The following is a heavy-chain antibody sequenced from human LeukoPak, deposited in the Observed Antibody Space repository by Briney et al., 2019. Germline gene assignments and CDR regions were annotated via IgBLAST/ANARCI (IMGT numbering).Heavy chain of an antibody. V-gene: IGHV4-59*01. Sequence: SETLSLTCTVSGGSLSSYYWRWIRQPPGKGLEWIGYIYYSGSTNYNPSLKSRVTISVDTSKNQFSLKLSSVTAADTAVYYCARAPFGELFEYYFDYWGQGTLVTVSS. CDR3: ARAPFGELFEYYFDY. CDR1: GGSLSSYY. CDR2: IYYSGST. J-gene: IGHJ4*02. D-gene: IGHD3-10*01.